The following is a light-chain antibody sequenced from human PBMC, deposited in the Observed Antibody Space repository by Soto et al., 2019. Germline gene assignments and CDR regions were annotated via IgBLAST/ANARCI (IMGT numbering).Light chain of an antibody. J-gene: IGKJ3*01. CDR2: GAS. CDR3: QQYGSSALT. V-gene: IGKV3-20*01. CDR1: QSVSSSY. Sequence: EIVLTQSPGTLSLSPGERATLSCRASQSVSSSYLAWYHQKPGQAPRLLLYGASSRATGIPDRFSGSGSGTDFTLTISRLEPEDFAVYYCQQYGSSALTFGGGTKVDIK.